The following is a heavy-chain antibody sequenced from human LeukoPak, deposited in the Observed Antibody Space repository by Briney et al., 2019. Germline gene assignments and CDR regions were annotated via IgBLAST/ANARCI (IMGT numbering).Heavy chain of an antibody. D-gene: IGHD3-10*01. J-gene: IGHJ4*02. CDR3: ARDGRVGESLSSPGY. CDR2: IDPSSSTI. V-gene: IGHV3-48*01. CDR1: GFTFSNYA. Sequence: PGGSLRLSCAASGFTFSNYAMNWVRQAPGKGLEWRSFIDPSSSTIYYADSVKGRFTISRDHAKNSLYLHMNSLRAEDTAIYYCARDGRVGESLSSPGYWGQGTRVTVSS.